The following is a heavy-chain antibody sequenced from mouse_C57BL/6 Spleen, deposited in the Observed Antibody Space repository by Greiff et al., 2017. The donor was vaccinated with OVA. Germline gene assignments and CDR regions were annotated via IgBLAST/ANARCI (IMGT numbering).Heavy chain of an antibody. CDR2: IYPGSGST. CDR1: GYTFTSYW. V-gene: IGHV1-55*01. D-gene: IGHD1-1*01. CDR3: ARSSITTRVAY. Sequence: QVQLQQPGAELVKPGASVKMSCKASGYTFTSYWITWVKQRPGQGLEWIGDIYPGSGSTNYNEKFKSKATLTVDTSPSTACMQLSSLTSEDSAVYYCARSSITTRVAYWGQGTLVTVSA. J-gene: IGHJ3*01.